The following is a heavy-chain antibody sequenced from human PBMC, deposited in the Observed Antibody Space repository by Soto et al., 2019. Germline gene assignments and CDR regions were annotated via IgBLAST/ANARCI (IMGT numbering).Heavy chain of an antibody. V-gene: IGHV4-59*08. J-gene: IGHJ4*02. Sequence: SETLSLTCAVSGGSISSYYWSWIRQPPGKGLEWIGYIYYSGNTNYNPSLKSRVTISVDMSKNQFSLKLNSVTAADTAVYYCARHESSGWYYFDYWGQGTLVTVSS. D-gene: IGHD6-19*01. CDR2: IYYSGNT. CDR1: GGSISSYY. CDR3: ARHESSGWYYFDY.